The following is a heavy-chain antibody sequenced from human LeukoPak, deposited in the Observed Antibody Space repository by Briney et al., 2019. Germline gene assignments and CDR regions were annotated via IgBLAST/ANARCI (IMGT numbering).Heavy chain of an antibody. CDR3: AKDLWSSGSSSGDAFDI. D-gene: IGHD3-10*01. CDR1: GSTFSSYG. J-gene: IGHJ3*02. CDR2: ISYDGSNK. Sequence: PGRSLRLSCAASGSTFSSYGMHWVRQAPVKGLEWVAVISYDGSNKYYADSVKGRFTISRDNPKNTLYLQMNSLRAEDTAVYYCAKDLWSSGSSSGDAFDIWGQGTMVTVSS. V-gene: IGHV3-30*18.